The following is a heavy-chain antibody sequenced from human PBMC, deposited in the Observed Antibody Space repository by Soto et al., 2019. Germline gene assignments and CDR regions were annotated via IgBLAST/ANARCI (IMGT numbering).Heavy chain of an antibody. CDR2: ISPIFGTA. D-gene: IGHD3-3*01. Sequence: QVQLVQSGAEVKKPGSSVKFSCKASGGTFSSYAISWVRQAPGQGLEWMGGISPIFGTAIYAQKFQGRFTITADESTSTAYMDLTSLRSEETAVYYCARRVASGYALDYWGQGTLVTVSS. CDR1: GGTFSSYA. V-gene: IGHV1-69*01. J-gene: IGHJ4*02. CDR3: ARRVASGYALDY.